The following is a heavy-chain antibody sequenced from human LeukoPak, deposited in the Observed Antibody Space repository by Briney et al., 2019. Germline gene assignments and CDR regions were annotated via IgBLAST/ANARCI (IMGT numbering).Heavy chain of an antibody. D-gene: IGHD3-10*01. V-gene: IGHV3-74*01. CDR2: INTDGSST. Sequence: PGGSLRLSCTASGFTFSNYWMHWVRQAPGKGLVWVSRINTDGSSTSYEDSVKGRFIISRDNAKNTLYLQMNSLRAEDTAVYYCARHSGLWFGDKVNWFDPWGQGTLVTVSS. CDR3: ARHSGLWFGDKVNWFDP. J-gene: IGHJ5*02. CDR1: GFTFSNYW.